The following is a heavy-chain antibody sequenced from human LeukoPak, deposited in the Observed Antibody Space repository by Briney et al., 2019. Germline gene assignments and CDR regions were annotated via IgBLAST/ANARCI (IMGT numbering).Heavy chain of an antibody. Sequence: SETLSLTCAVYGGSFSGYYWSWIRQPPGKGLEWIGEINHSGSTNYNPSLKSRVTTSVDTSKNQFSLRLSSVTAADTAVYYCARESRGVGNDSWGQGTLVTVSS. V-gene: IGHV4-34*01. CDR1: GGSFSGYY. J-gene: IGHJ4*02. CDR3: ARESRGVGNDS. D-gene: IGHD3-10*01. CDR2: INHSGST.